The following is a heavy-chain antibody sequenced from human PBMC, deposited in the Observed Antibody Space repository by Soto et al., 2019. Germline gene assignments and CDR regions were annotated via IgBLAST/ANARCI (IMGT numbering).Heavy chain of an antibody. CDR2: INPNRGGT. D-gene: IGHD6-19*01. Sequence: GASVKFSCKASAYTLTAYYMHWVRQAPGQGLEWMGWINPNRGGTNYAQKFQGWVTMTRDTSISTAYMELSRLRYDDTAVYYCARVSIAVAGQFDAFDIWGQGTMVTVSS. V-gene: IGHV1-2*04. J-gene: IGHJ3*02. CDR3: ARVSIAVAGQFDAFDI. CDR1: AYTLTAYY.